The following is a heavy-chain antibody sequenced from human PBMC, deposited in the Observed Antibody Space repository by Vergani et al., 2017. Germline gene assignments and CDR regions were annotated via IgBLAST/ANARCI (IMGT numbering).Heavy chain of an antibody. CDR1: GFTFSNAW. CDR2: IKSKTDGGTT. J-gene: IGHJ4*02. V-gene: IGHV3-15*01. Sequence: EVQLVESGGGLVKPGGSLRLSCAASGFTFSNAWMSWVRQAPGKGLEWVGRIKSKTDGGTTDYAAPVKGRFTISRDDSKNTLYLQMNSLKTEDTAVYYCTPASDIVVVPAAIRPRSLPYFDQRGQGTLVTVSS. D-gene: IGHD2-2*02. CDR3: TPASDIVVVPAAIRPRSLPYFDQ.